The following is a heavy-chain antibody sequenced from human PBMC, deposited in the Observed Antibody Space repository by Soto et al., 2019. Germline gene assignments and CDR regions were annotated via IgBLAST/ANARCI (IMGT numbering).Heavy chain of an antibody. CDR1: GFIFVNYG. J-gene: IGHJ6*02. CDR3: VMVDNYVTPTPQDV. D-gene: IGHD3-16*01. Sequence: QVQLVQSGDEVKKPGASVKVSCKASGFIFVNYGIAWVRQAPGQGLEWMGWISPYTGNTHSASKVQGRLTMTTDTSTSTAYMDLGSLTSDDTAVYYCVMVDNYVTPTPQDVWGQGTTVTVSS. V-gene: IGHV1-18*01. CDR2: ISPYTGNT.